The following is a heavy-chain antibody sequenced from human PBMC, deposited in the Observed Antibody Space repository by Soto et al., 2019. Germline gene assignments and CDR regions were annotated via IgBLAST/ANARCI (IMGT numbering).Heavy chain of an antibody. CDR2: INHSVSP. CDR1: GGSFSGYY. D-gene: IGHD2-15*01. Sequence: PSETLSLTSALHGGSFSGYYWSWIRQPPGKGLEWIGEINHSVSPNYNPSLKSRVTISVDTSKNQFSLKLTSVTAANTAVYYWARPKHALPRDGMDVLGKGTTDTVSS. V-gene: IGHV4-34*01. J-gene: IGHJ6*04. CDR3: ARPKHALPRDGMDV.